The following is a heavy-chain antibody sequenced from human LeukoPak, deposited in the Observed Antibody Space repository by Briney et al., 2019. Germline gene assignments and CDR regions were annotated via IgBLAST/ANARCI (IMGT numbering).Heavy chain of an antibody. D-gene: IGHD4-11*01. CDR3: ARGSKASAPLGPLFDY. Sequence: PGGSLRLSCAASGFTFSSYSLNWVRLAPGKGLEWVSYISSSSSTIYYADSVKGRFTISRDNAKNSLYLQMNSLRAEDTAVYYCARGSKASAPLGPLFDYWGQGTLVTVSS. J-gene: IGHJ4*02. V-gene: IGHV3-48*04. CDR1: GFTFSSYS. CDR2: ISSSSSTI.